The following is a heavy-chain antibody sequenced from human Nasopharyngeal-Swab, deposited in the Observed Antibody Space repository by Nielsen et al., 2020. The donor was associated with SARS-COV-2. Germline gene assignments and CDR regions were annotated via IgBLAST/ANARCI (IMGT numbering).Heavy chain of an antibody. CDR3: ARGRYEGQGSGCLDY. Sequence: SVKVSCKASGYTFTSYAMHWVRQAPGQRLEWMGWINAGNGNTKYSQKFQGRVTITRDTSASTAYMELSSLRSEDTAVYYCARGRYEGQGSGCLDYWGQGTLVTVSS. V-gene: IGHV1-3*01. D-gene: IGHD5-12*01. J-gene: IGHJ4*02. CDR2: INAGNGNT. CDR1: GYTFTSYA.